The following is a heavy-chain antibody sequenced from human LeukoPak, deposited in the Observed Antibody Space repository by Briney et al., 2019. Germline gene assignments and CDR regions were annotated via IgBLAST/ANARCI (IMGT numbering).Heavy chain of an antibody. Sequence: ASVKVSCKASGYTFTSYDINWVRQATGQGLEWMGWMNPNSGNTGYAQKFQGRVTMTRNTSISTAYMELSSRRSEDTAVYYCARGLREMVRGVIFYYFDYWGQGTLVTVSS. D-gene: IGHD3-10*01. CDR1: GYTFTSYD. V-gene: IGHV1-8*01. J-gene: IGHJ4*02. CDR3: ARGLREMVRGVIFYYFDY. CDR2: MNPNSGNT.